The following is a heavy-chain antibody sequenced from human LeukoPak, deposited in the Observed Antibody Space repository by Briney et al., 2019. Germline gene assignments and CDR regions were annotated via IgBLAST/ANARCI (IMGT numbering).Heavy chain of an antibody. CDR3: AKQGYCTNGVCYSSVIGY. Sequence: GGSLRLSCAASGFTFSSYAMHWVRQAPGKGLEWVAVISYDGSNKYYADSVKGRLTISRDNSKDTLFLQMNSLRAEDTAVYYCAKQGYCTNGVCYSSVIGYWGQGTLVTVSS. V-gene: IGHV3-30-3*02. CDR1: GFTFSSYA. CDR2: ISYDGSNK. D-gene: IGHD2-8*01. J-gene: IGHJ4*02.